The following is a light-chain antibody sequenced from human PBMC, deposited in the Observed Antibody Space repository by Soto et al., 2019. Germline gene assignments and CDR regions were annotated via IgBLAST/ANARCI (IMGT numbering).Light chain of an antibody. CDR2: AAS. CDR3: QQSFSKFLYT. Sequence: DIQMTQSPSSLSASVGDRVTSTCRASQSISSYLNWYQQKPGKAPKLLIYAASSLQSGVPSRFSGSGSGTDFTLTISSLQPEDFATYYCQQSFSKFLYTFGQGTKVDIK. J-gene: IGKJ2*01. CDR1: QSISSY. V-gene: IGKV1-39*01.